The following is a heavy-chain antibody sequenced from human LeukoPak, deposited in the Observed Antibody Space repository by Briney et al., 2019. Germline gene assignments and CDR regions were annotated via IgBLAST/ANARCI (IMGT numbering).Heavy chain of an antibody. V-gene: IGHV3-30*04. CDR2: ISYDGSNK. CDR1: GFTFSSYA. D-gene: IGHD3-10*01. Sequence: PGGSLRLSCAASGFTFSSYAMHWVRQAPGKGLEWVAVISYDGSNKYYADSVKGRFTISRDNSKNTLYLQMNSLRAEDTAVYYCARDLSHYYGSGSYYKGAPYFDYWGQGTLVTVSS. J-gene: IGHJ4*02. CDR3: ARDLSHYYGSGSYYKGAPYFDY.